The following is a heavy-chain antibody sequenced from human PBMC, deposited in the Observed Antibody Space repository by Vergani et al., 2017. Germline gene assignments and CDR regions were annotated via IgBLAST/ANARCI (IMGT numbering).Heavy chain of an antibody. CDR1: GYSFTSYW. CDR3: ARSFTYDYDSSGYLDAFDI. V-gene: IGHV5-51*01. J-gene: IGHJ3*02. Sequence: EVQLVQSGAEVKKPGESLKISCKGSGYSFTSYWIGWVRQMPGKGLEWMGIIYPGDSDTRYSPSFQGQVTISADKSISTAYLQWSSLKASDTAMYYCARSFTYDYDSSGYLDAFDIWGQGTMVTVSS. CDR2: IYPGDSDT. D-gene: IGHD3-22*01.